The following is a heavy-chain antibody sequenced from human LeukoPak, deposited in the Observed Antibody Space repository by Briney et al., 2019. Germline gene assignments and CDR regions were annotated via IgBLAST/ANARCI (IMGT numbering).Heavy chain of an antibody. CDR3: ATELERRYYYYGMDV. CDR2: ISSSSSTI. D-gene: IGHD1-1*01. Sequence: GGSLRLSCAASGFTFSSYSMNWVRQAPGKGLEWVSYISSSSSTIYYADSVKGRFTISRDNAKNSLYLQMNSLRAEDTAVYYCATELERRYYYYGMDVWGQGTTVTVSS. V-gene: IGHV3-48*01. J-gene: IGHJ6*02. CDR1: GFTFSSYS.